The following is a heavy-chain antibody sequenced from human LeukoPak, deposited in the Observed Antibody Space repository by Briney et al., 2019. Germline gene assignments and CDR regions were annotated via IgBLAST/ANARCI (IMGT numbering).Heavy chain of an antibody. Sequence: GGSLRLSCAASGFTFSDYYMSWIRQAPGKGLEWVSYISSSGSTIYYADSVKGRFTLCRYNPKNTLYLQMNSLRAEDTAVYYCAKKKTDYSYPSSFDYWGQGTLVTVSS. D-gene: IGHD4-11*01. CDR3: AKKKTDYSYPSSFDY. V-gene: IGHV3-11*04. CDR1: GFTFSDYY. J-gene: IGHJ4*02. CDR2: ISSSGSTI.